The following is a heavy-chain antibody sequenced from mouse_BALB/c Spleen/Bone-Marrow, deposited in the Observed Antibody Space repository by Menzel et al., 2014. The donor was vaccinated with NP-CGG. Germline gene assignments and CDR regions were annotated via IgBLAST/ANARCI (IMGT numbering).Heavy chain of an antibody. D-gene: IGHD2-4*01. V-gene: IGHV5-9-2*01. CDR2: ISGGGSYT. CDR1: GFSFNSYG. J-gene: IGHJ3*01. Sequence: EVMLVESGGGLVKSGGSLKLSCAASGFSFNSYGMSWVRQTPGKRLAWVATISGGGSYTFYPDSVKGRFTISRDNAKNNLYLQLSSLRSEDTALYYCARHAYYDQTEVSFVYWGQGTLVTVSA. CDR3: ARHAYYDQTEVSFVY.